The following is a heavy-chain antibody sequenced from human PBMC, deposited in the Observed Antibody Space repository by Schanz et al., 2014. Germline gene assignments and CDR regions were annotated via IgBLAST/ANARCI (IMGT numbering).Heavy chain of an antibody. D-gene: IGHD2-2*02. CDR3: AGTYCSSTSCYTGCYYRAV. CDR1: GGTFSSYT. Sequence: VQLEQSGAEVKKPGSSVKVSCKASGGTFSSYTISWVRQAPGQGLEWMGRIIPILGIANYAQNFQGRVTITADKSANTAYGELTSLTSEDTAVYYCAGTYCSSTSCYTGCYYRAVVGNGATVTVSS. J-gene: IGHJ6*03. V-gene: IGHV1-69*02. CDR2: IIPILGIA.